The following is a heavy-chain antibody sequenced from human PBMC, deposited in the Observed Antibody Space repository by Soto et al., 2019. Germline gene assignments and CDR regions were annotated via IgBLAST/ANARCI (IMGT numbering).Heavy chain of an antibody. CDR3: ARRYGSCFDY. D-gene: IGHD5-18*01. CDR1: GGTIRDHY. V-gene: IGHV4-59*08. CDR2: IYYSGST. J-gene: IGHJ4*02. Sequence: PSQTHRLPCTVSGGTIRDHYWRWILQPTRKGLEWIGYIYYSGSTNYNPSLKSRVTISVDTSKNQFSLKLSSVTAADSAAYYGARRYGSCFDYWGQGTLVIVPQ.